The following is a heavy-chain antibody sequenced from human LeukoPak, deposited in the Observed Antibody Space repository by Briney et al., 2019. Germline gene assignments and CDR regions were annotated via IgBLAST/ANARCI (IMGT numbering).Heavy chain of an antibody. D-gene: IGHD2-15*01. CDR1: GFTFSSYA. CDR2: ISGSGGST. Sequence: PGGSLRLSCAASGFTFSSYAMSWVRQAPGKGLEWVSAISGSGGSTYYADSVKGRFTISKDNSKNTLYLQMNSLRAEDTAVYYCAKANVVAAMADWFDPWGQGTLVTVSS. J-gene: IGHJ5*02. CDR3: AKANVVAAMADWFDP. V-gene: IGHV3-23*01.